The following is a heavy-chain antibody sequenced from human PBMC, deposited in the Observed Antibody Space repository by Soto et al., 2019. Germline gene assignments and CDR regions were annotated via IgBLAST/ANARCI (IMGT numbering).Heavy chain of an antibody. D-gene: IGHD3-10*01. Sequence: SETLXLTCTVSGDTVSRADSYWSWIRQPPGKGLEWIGYICCSGSTEYNPSLKSRVTISVDTSKNQFSLKLSSVTAADTAVYYCASQTANYYGSGSYYLPFDYWGQGTLVTVSS. CDR3: ASQTANYYGSGSYYLPFDY. CDR1: GDTVSRADSY. J-gene: IGHJ4*02. V-gene: IGHV4-61*08. CDR2: ICCSGST.